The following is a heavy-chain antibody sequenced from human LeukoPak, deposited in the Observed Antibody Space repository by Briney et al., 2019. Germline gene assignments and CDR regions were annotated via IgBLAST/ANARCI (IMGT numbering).Heavy chain of an antibody. J-gene: IGHJ6*02. V-gene: IGHV3-21*01. D-gene: IGHD5-12*01. Sequence: PGGCLRLSCAPSGFTFSSYSMNWARLAAREGLEWVSSISSSSSYIYYTDSVKGRFTITRDNAKNSLYLQMNSLRAEDTAVYYCARAGPLVIVATIDYYGMDVWGQGTTVTVSS. CDR1: GFTFSSYS. CDR2: ISSSSSYI. CDR3: ARAGPLVIVATIDYYGMDV.